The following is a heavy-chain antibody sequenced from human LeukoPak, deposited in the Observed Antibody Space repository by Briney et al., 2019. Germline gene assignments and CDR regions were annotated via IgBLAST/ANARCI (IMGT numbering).Heavy chain of an antibody. CDR2: ISSGSSTI. CDR3: ARLDGYNYIDF. CDR1: GFTFSSYG. J-gene: IGHJ4*02. D-gene: IGHD5-24*01. Sequence: GGSLRLSCAASGFTFSSYGMNWVRQAPGKGLEWVSYISSGSSTIYYADFVKGRFTISRDNPKNSLYLQMNSLRAEDSALYYCARLDGYNYIDFWGQGTLVTVSS. V-gene: IGHV3-48*04.